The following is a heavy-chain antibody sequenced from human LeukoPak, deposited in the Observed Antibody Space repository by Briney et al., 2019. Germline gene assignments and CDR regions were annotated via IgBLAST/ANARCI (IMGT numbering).Heavy chain of an antibody. J-gene: IGHJ4*02. CDR2: IYYSGST. V-gene: IGHV4-39*01. D-gene: IGHD6-19*01. CDR1: GGSFSSSGSY. CDR3: ASQGRYSSGWYYFDY. Sequence: SETLSLTCTVPGGSFSSSGSYWGWIRQPPGKGLEWIGSIYYSGSTYYNPSLKSRVTISVDTSKNQFSLKLSSVTAADTAVYYCASQGRYSSGWYYFDYWGQGTLVTVSS.